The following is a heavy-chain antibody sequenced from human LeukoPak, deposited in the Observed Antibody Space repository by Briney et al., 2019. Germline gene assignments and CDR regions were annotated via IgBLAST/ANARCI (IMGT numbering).Heavy chain of an antibody. CDR1: GFIFSDHY. Sequence: KPGGSLRLSCAASGFIFSDHYMSWIRQAPGKGLEWTSYISSSGNTIYYADSVKGRFTIARDNTKNSLYLQMNNLRAEDTAVYYCAKSPGGAGDFWGQGTLVTVSS. V-gene: IGHV3-11*01. D-gene: IGHD3-10*01. J-gene: IGHJ4*02. CDR3: AKSPGGAGDF. CDR2: ISSSGNTI.